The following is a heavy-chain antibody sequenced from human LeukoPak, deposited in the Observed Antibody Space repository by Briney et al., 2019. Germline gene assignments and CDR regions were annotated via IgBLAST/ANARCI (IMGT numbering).Heavy chain of an antibody. V-gene: IGHV1-18*01. J-gene: IGHJ4*02. Sequence: ASVKVSCKASGYTFTSYGISWVRQAPGQGLEWMGWISAYNGNTNYAQKLQGRVTMTTDTSTSTAYMELRSLRSDDTAVYYCARAHLYNCKKYYFDYWGQGTLVTVSS. CDR1: GYTFTSYG. D-gene: IGHD1-20*01. CDR2: ISAYNGNT. CDR3: ARAHLYNCKKYYFDY.